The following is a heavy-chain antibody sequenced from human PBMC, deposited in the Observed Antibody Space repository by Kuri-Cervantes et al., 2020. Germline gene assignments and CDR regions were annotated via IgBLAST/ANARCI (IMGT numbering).Heavy chain of an antibody. J-gene: IGHJ4*02. CDR2: IYYSGST. CDR1: GGSISRGGYY. Sequence: LRPPCTVSGGSISRGGYYWSWIRQHPGKGLEWIGYIYYSGSTYYNPSLKSRVTISVDTSKNQFSLKLSSVTAADTAVYYCARMVRGVIIVMFDYWGQGTLVTVSS. CDR3: ARMVRGVIIVMFDY. V-gene: IGHV4-31*03. D-gene: IGHD3-10*01.